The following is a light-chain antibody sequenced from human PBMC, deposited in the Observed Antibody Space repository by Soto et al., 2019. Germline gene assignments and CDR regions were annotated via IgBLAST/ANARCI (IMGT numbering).Light chain of an antibody. V-gene: IGLV2-8*01. CDR3: SSYAGSNFYV. CDR1: SSDAGGYNY. J-gene: IGLJ1*01. CDR2: AVS. Sequence: QSALTQPPSASGPPGQSVTISCTGTSSDAGGYNYVSWYQQHPGKAPKLMVYAVSKRPSGVPDRFSGSKSGNTASLTVSGLQAEDEADYYCSSYAGSNFYVFGTGTKVTV.